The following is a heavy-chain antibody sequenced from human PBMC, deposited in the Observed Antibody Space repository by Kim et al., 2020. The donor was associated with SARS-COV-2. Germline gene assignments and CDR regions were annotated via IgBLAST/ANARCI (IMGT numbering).Heavy chain of an antibody. CDR3: ARVTDIVVVVAAAIDY. Sequence: GGSLRLSCAASGFTFSSYIMNWVRQAPGKGLEWVSYISSSSSTIYYADSVKGRFTISRDNAKNSLYLQMNSLRAEDTAVYYCARVTDIVVVVAAAIDYWGQGTLVTVSS. J-gene: IGHJ4*02. V-gene: IGHV3-48*04. D-gene: IGHD2-15*01. CDR2: ISSSSSTI. CDR1: GFTFSSYI.